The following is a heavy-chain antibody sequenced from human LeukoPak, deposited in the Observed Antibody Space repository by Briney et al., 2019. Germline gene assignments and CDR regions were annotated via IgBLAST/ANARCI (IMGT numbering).Heavy chain of an antibody. CDR2: ISSSSAI. Sequence: PGGSLRLSCAASGFTFSSYSMNWVRQAPGMGLEWVSYISSSSAIYYADSVKGRFTISRDNAKNSLYLQMNSLRAEDTAVYYCATLPMARGVIRDFDYWGQGTLVTVSS. CDR1: GFTFSSYS. D-gene: IGHD3-10*01. V-gene: IGHV3-48*01. CDR3: ATLPMARGVIRDFDY. J-gene: IGHJ4*02.